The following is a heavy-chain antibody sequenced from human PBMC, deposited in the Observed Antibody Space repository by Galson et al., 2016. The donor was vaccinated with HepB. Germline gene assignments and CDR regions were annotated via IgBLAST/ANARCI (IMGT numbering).Heavy chain of an antibody. J-gene: IGHJ4*02. CDR3: ARANWKYSAYYFDF. CDR2: ISNDGSNK. Sequence: SLRLSCAASGFTFSCCSLHWVRQAPGKGLEWVAVISNDGSNKYYADSVKGRFTISRDNSKNTVFVEMHSLRADDTGVYYCARANWKYSAYYFDFWAGEPWSPSPQ. D-gene: IGHD1-7*01. CDR1: GFTFSCCS. V-gene: IGHV3-30-3*01.